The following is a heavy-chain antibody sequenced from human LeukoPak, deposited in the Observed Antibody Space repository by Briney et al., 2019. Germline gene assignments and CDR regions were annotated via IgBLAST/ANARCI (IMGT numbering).Heavy chain of an antibody. CDR1: GFTVSSHY. CDR2: ISGRGGST. V-gene: IGHV3-23*01. D-gene: IGHD6-19*01. Sequence: GGSLRLSCAASGFTVSSHYMTWVRQAPGKGLEWISVISGRGGSTYYADSVKGRFTISRDKSKNTLYLQMNSLRAEDTAVYYCAKSSIAVPGTTLDYWGQGTLVTVSS. J-gene: IGHJ4*02. CDR3: AKSSIAVPGTTLDY.